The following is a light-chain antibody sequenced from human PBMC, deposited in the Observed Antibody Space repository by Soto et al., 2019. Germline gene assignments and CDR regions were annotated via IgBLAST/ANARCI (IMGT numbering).Light chain of an antibody. CDR2: GAS. V-gene: IGKV3-20*01. CDR1: QSVSSNY. CDR3: QQYGTSPPT. Sequence: EIVLTQSPGTLSLSPGERATLSCRAGQSVSSNYLAWYQQKPGQGPRLLMYGASSRATGIPDRFSAGGSGTDFTLTISKLEPEDFAVYYCQQYGTSPPTFAQGPKVDIK. J-gene: IGKJ1*01.